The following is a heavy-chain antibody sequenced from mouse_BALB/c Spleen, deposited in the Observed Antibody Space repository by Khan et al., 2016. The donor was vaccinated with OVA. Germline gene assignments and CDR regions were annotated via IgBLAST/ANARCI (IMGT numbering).Heavy chain of an antibody. D-gene: IGHD2-14*01. CDR3: ARGEVRFAY. CDR2: IDPENGNT. CDR1: GFNIKDYY. V-gene: IGHV14-1*02. J-gene: IGHJ3*01. Sequence: EVQLQQSGAEFVRPGALVKLSCKASGFNIKDYYMHLVKQRPEQGLEWIGWIDPENGNTIYDPKFQDKASITADTSSNTAYLQLSSLTSEDTAVYYCARGEVRFAYWGQGTLVTVSA.